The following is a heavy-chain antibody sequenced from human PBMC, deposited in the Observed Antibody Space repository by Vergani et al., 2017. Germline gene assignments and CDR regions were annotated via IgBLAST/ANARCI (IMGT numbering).Heavy chain of an antibody. Sequence: EVQLVESGGGLVQPGRSLRLSCTASGFTFGDYAMSWVRQAPGKGLEWVGFIRSKAYGGTTEYAASVIGRFTISREDSKSIASLQMNSLKTEDTAVYYCTIAGYYDSSGYSRDWGQGTLVTVSS. CDR3: TIAGYYDSSGYSRD. CDR1: GFTFGDYA. CDR2: IRSKAYGGTT. V-gene: IGHV3-49*04. D-gene: IGHD3-22*01. J-gene: IGHJ4*02.